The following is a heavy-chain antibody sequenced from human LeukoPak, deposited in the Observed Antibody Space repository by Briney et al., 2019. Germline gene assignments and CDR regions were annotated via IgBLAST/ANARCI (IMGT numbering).Heavy chain of an antibody. CDR2: INPSGGST. V-gene: IGHV1-46*01. D-gene: IGHD4-17*01. Sequence: ASVKVSCKSSGYTFTGYFMHWVRQAPGQGLDWMGIINPSGGSTSYAQKFQGRVTMTRDTSTSTVYMELSSLRSEDTAVYYCARDSADYGDYDYWGQGTLVTVSS. CDR1: GYTFTGYF. J-gene: IGHJ4*02. CDR3: ARDSADYGDYDY.